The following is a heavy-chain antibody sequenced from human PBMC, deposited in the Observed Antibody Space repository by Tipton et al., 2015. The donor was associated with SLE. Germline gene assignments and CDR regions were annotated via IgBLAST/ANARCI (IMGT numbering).Heavy chain of an antibody. J-gene: IGHJ4*02. V-gene: IGHV4-39*07. CDR1: GDSIISGAYY. CDR2: IYYSGST. Sequence: TLSLTCTVSGDSIISGAYYWGWIRQPPGKGLEWIGSIYYSGSTYYNPSLKSRVTISVDTSKSQFSLKLTSVTAADTAMYYCATRMATPAGFDYWGQGTLVTVSS. D-gene: IGHD5-24*01. CDR3: ATRMATPAGFDY.